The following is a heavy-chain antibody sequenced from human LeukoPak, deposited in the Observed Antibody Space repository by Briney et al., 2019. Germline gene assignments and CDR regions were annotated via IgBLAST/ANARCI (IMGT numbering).Heavy chain of an antibody. CDR1: GGTFSSYA. J-gene: IGHJ6*03. D-gene: IGHD5-18*01. V-gene: IGHV1-69*13. Sequence: ASVNVSCKASGGTFSSYAISWVRQAPGQGLEWMGGIIPIFGTANYAQKFQGRVTITADESTSTAYMELSSLRSEDTAVYYCARDLIDSYGPNYYYYMDVWGKGTTVTVSS. CDR3: ARDLIDSYGPNYYYYMDV. CDR2: IIPIFGTA.